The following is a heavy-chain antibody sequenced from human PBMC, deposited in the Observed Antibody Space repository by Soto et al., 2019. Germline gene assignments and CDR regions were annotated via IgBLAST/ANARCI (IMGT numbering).Heavy chain of an antibody. CDR3: STDSYSTIIIVRFYY. CDR1: GFTFTNAW. V-gene: IGHV3-15*07. Sequence: GGSLRLSCAASGFTFTNAWINSVRQAPGKGLEWVGRIKSKTDGGTTDYAEPVKGRFAISRDNSNNMGYLQMNSLKIEYTAVYYCSTDSYSTIIIVRFYYWGHGSLVTVSS. CDR2: IKSKTDGGTT. J-gene: IGHJ4*01. D-gene: IGHD3-22*01.